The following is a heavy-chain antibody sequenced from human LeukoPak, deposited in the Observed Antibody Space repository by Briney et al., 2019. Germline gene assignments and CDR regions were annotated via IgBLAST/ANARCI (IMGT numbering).Heavy chain of an antibody. Sequence: SETLSLTCTVSGGSISSSSYYWGWIRQPPGKGLEWIGSIYYSGSTYYNPSLKSRVTISVDTSKNQFSPKLSSVTAADTAVYYCATYSSGWYYFDYWGQGTLVTVSS. CDR2: IYYSGST. CDR3: ATYSSGWYYFDY. D-gene: IGHD6-19*01. V-gene: IGHV4-39*01. J-gene: IGHJ4*02. CDR1: GGSISSSSYY.